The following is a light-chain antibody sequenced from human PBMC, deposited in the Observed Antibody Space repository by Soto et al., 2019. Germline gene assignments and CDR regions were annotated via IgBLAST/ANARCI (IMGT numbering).Light chain of an antibody. J-gene: IGKJ4*01. Sequence: EIVLTQSPGTVYLSPGERAALSCRASQSVSASNLDWYQQKPGQAPSLLIYDASSRATGIPDRFSGSGSGTDFTLTITRLEPEDFAVYYCQLYGSSPLFGGGTKGEI. V-gene: IGKV3-20*01. CDR3: QLYGSSPL. CDR2: DAS. CDR1: QSVSASN.